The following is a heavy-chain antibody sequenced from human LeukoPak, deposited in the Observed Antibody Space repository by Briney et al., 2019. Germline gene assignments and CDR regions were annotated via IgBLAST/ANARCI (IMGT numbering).Heavy chain of an antibody. J-gene: IGHJ4*02. CDR2: IKQDGSEK. CDR1: GFTFSSYW. CDR3: ARNRGITIFGVVIIDFDY. Sequence: GGSLRLSCAASGFTFSSYWMSWVRQAPGKGLEWVANIKQDGSEKYYVDPVKGRFTISRDNAKNSLYLQMNSLRAEDTAVYYCARNRGITIFGVVIIDFDYWGQGTLVTVSS. D-gene: IGHD3-3*01. V-gene: IGHV3-7*01.